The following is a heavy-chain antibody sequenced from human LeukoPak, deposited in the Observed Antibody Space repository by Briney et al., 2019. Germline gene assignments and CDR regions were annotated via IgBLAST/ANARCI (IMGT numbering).Heavy chain of an antibody. J-gene: IGHJ4*02. V-gene: IGHV3-30-3*01. CDR1: GFTFSSYA. CDR3: AREWGIAVAGTLGEYYFDY. D-gene: IGHD6-19*01. Sequence: GRSLRLSCAASGFTFSSYAMHWVRQAPGKGLEWVAVISYDGSNKYYADSVKGRFTISRDSSKNTLYLQMNSLRAEDTAVYYCAREWGIAVAGTLGEYYFDYWGQGTLVTVSS. CDR2: ISYDGSNK.